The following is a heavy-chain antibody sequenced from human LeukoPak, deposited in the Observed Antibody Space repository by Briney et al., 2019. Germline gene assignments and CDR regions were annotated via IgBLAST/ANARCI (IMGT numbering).Heavy chain of an antibody. CDR3: ARNPDYDFWSGYYTGPDY. CDR2: ISSSGSTI. V-gene: IGHV3-48*03. J-gene: IGHJ4*02. Sequence: GGSLRLSCAASGFTFSSYEMNWVRQAPGKGLEWVSYISSSGSTIYYAVSVKGRFTISRDSAKNSLYLQMNSLRAEDTAVYYCARNPDYDFWSGYYTGPDYWGQGTLVTVSS. D-gene: IGHD3-3*01. CDR1: GFTFSSYE.